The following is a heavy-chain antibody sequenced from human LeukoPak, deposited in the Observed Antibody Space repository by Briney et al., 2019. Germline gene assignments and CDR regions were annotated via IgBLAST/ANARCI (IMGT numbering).Heavy chain of an antibody. D-gene: IGHD6-19*01. CDR1: GFTFSTYA. Sequence: GGSLRLSCAASGFTFSTYAMHWVRQAPGKGLEWVAVISYDGSNKYYADSVKGRFTVSRDNSKNTLYLQMNSPRGEDTAVYYCARDSRAYSSGWYHFDYWGQGTLVTVSS. V-gene: IGHV3-30-3*01. CDR3: ARDSRAYSSGWYHFDY. J-gene: IGHJ4*02. CDR2: ISYDGSNK.